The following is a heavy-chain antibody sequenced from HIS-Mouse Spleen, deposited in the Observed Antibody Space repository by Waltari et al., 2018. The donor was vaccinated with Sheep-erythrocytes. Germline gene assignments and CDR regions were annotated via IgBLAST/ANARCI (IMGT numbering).Heavy chain of an antibody. Sequence: QVQLVESGGGVVQPGRSLRLSCAASGFTFSSYAMHWVRQAPGKGLEWVAVISYDGSNKYYADSVKGRFTISRDNSKNTLYLQMNSLRAEDTAVYYCARCIAAAGTRYYYYGMDVWGQGTTVTVSS. CDR2: ISYDGSNK. J-gene: IGHJ6*02. D-gene: IGHD6-13*01. CDR1: GFTFSSYA. V-gene: IGHV3-30-3*01. CDR3: ARCIAAAGTRYYYYGMDV.